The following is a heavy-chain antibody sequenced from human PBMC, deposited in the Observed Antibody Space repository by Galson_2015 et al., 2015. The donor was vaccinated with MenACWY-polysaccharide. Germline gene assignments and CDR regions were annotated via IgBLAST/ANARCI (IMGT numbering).Heavy chain of an antibody. Sequence: SLRLSCAGSGLTFSSYGMGWVRQAPGKGLEWVSGLSPTTGNTYYADSVRGRFTIPRDNSKNTLYLQMDRLRAEDTALYYCAKGAAHYGSGNYYDSWAQGPQVTVSS. V-gene: IGHV3-23*01. CDR2: LSPTTGNT. CDR1: GLTFSSYG. CDR3: AKGAAHYGSGNYYDS. J-gene: IGHJ4*02. D-gene: IGHD3-10*01.